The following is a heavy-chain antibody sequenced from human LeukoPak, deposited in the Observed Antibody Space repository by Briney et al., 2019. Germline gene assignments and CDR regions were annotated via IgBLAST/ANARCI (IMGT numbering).Heavy chain of an antibody. J-gene: IGHJ3*02. CDR3: AKDATPSIIAADSSWADAFDI. V-gene: IGHV3-23*01. CDR1: GFTFSNYA. CDR2: ISGSGGST. Sequence: PGGSLRLSCAASGFTFSNYAMNWVRQAPGKGLEWVSSISGSGGSTSYTDSVKGRFTISGDNSKNTLYLQMNSLRAEDTAVYFCAKDATPSIIAADSSWADAFDIWGQGTMVPVSS. D-gene: IGHD6-13*01.